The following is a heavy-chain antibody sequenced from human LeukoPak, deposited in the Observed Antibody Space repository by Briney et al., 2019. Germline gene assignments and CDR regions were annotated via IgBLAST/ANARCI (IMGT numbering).Heavy chain of an antibody. CDR2: IYYSGST. D-gene: IGHD1-26*01. J-gene: IGHJ5*02. V-gene: IGHV4-59*01. CDR1: GGSISSYY. CDR3: ARMGAHPTFDP. Sequence: SETLSLTCTVSGGSISSYYWSWIRQPPGQGLEWIGYIYYSGSTNYNPSLKSRVTISVDTSKNQFSLKLSSVTAADTAVYYCARMGAHPTFDPWGQGTLVTVSS.